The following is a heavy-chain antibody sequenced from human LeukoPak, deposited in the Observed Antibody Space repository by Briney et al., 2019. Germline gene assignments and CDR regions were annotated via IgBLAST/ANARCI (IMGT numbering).Heavy chain of an antibody. D-gene: IGHD1-20*01. Sequence: EASVKVSCKASGYTFTSYYMHWVRQAPGQGLEWMGIINPSGGSTSYAQKFQGRVTMTRDTSTSTVYMELSSLRSEDTAVYYCAREVRYNWNPRRDWYFDLWGRATLVTVSS. V-gene: IGHV1-46*01. CDR3: AREVRYNWNPRRDWYFDL. CDR1: GYTFTSYY. J-gene: IGHJ2*01. CDR2: INPSGGST.